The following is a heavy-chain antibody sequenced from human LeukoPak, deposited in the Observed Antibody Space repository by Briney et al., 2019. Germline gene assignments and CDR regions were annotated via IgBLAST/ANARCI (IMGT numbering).Heavy chain of an antibody. J-gene: IGHJ6*02. Sequence: KSGGSLRLSCAASGFTFSGYYMNWIRQAPGKGLEWVSYISGSSSHIEYADSVEGRFTISRDNAKNSLYLGMNILRPEDTALYYCARDYSNGGMDVWGQGTTVTVSS. D-gene: IGHD2-15*01. CDR1: GFTFSGYY. CDR3: ARDYSNGGMDV. V-gene: IGHV3-11*05. CDR2: ISGSSSHI.